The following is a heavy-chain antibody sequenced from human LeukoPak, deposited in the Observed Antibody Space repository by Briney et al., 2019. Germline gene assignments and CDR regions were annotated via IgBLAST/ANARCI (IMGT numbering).Heavy chain of an antibody. D-gene: IGHD6-19*01. Sequence: GASVKVSCKASGYTFTSYGISWVRQAPGQGLEWMGWISAYNGNTNYAQKLQGRVTMTTDTSTSTAYMELRSLRSDDTAVYYCARVNQGGWFYYYYGMDVWGQGTTVTVSS. CDR3: ARVNQGGWFYYYYGMDV. CDR1: GYTFTSYG. CDR2: ISAYNGNT. V-gene: IGHV1-18*01. J-gene: IGHJ6*02.